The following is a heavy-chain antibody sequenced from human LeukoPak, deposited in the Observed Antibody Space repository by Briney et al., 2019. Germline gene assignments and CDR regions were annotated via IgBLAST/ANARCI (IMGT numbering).Heavy chain of an antibody. CDR1: GGTFSSYA. CDR2: IIPIFGTA. V-gene: IGHV1-69*13. J-gene: IGHJ6*02. Sequence: SVKVSFKASGGTFSSYAISWVRQAPGQGLEWMGGIIPIFGTANYAQKFQGRVTITADESTSTAYMELSSLRSEDTAVYYCARDGAGYGFGESYYYGMDVWGQGTTVTVSS. D-gene: IGHD5-12*01. CDR3: ARDGAGYGFGESYYYGMDV.